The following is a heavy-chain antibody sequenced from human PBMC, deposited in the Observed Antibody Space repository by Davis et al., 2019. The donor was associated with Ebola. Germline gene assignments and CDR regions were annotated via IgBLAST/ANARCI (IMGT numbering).Heavy chain of an antibody. V-gene: IGHV3-33*03. J-gene: IGHJ1*01. CDR2: IWYDGSNK. D-gene: IGHD5-18*01. Sequence: PGGSLRLSCAASGFTFSSYGKHWVRQAPGKGLEWVAVIWYDGSNKYYADSVKGRFTISRDSSKNSLYLQMNSLRSEDTALYYCAKDHGYRSAYYGYVHHWGQGTLVTVSS. CDR1: GFTFSSYG. CDR3: AKDHGYRSAYYGYVHH.